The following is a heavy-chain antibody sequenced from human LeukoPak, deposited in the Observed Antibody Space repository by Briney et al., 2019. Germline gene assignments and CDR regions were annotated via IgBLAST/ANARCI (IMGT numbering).Heavy chain of an antibody. D-gene: IGHD2-21*01. CDR3: AKEQGFRDYFDY. V-gene: IGHV3-30*02. J-gene: IGHJ4*02. Sequence: GGSLRLSCAAPGFTFSSYGMHWVRQAPGKGLEWVAFIRYDGSNKYYADSVKGRFTISRDNSKNTLYLQMNSLRAEDTAVYYCAKEQGFRDYFDYWGQGTLVTVSS. CDR1: GFTFSSYG. CDR2: IRYDGSNK.